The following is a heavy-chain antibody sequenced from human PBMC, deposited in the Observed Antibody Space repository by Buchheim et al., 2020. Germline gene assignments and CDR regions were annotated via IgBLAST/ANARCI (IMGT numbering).Heavy chain of an antibody. V-gene: IGHV3-7*01. J-gene: IGHJ6*02. CDR3: ARWAVVVPAATAWRYYYYYGMDV. CDR1: GFTFSSYW. Sequence: EVQLVESGGGLVQPGGSLRLSCAASGFTFSSYWMSWVRQAPGKGLEWVANIKQDGSEKYYVDSVKGRFTISRDNAKNSLYLKMNSLRAEDTAVYYWARWAVVVPAATAWRYYYYYGMDVWGQGTT. D-gene: IGHD2-2*01. CDR2: IKQDGSEK.